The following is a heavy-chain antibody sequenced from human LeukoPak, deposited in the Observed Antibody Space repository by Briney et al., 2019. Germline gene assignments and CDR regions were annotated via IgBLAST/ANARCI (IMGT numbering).Heavy chain of an antibody. CDR2: ISSSSTI. Sequence: GGSLRLSCAASGFTFSSYSMNWVRQAPGKGLEWVSYISSSSTIYYADSVKGRFTISRDNAKNSLYLQMNSLRAEDTAVYYCARDRNSYGDYLHWGQGTLVTVSS. CDR1: GFTFSSYS. V-gene: IGHV3-48*01. CDR3: ARDRNSYGDYLH. D-gene: IGHD4-17*01. J-gene: IGHJ4*02.